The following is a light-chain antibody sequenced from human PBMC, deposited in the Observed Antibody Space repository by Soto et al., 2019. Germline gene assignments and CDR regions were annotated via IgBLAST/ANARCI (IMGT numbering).Light chain of an antibody. CDR2: LEGSGSY. CDR1: SGHSTYI. Sequence: QLVVTQSSSASASLGSSVKLTCTLSSGHSTYIIAWHQQQPGKAPRYLMKLEGSGSYNKGSGVPDRFSGSSSGADRYLTMSNLQFEVEADYYCETWDSDTRVFGGGTKLTVL. J-gene: IGLJ3*02. V-gene: IGLV4-60*02. CDR3: ETWDSDTRV.